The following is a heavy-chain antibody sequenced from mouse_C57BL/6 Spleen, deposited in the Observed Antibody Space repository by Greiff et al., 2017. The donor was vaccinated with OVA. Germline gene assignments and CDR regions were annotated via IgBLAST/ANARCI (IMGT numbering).Heavy chain of an antibody. CDR3: TRRSGFYFDY. CDR1: GYTFTDYE. J-gene: IGHJ2*01. V-gene: IGHV1-15*01. CDR2: IDPETGGT. D-gene: IGHD4-1*01. Sequence: VQLKQSGAELVRPGASVTLSCKASGYTFTDYEMHWVKQTPVHGLAWIGAIDPETGGTAYNQKFKGKAILTADKSSSTAYMELRSLTSEDSAVYYCTRRSGFYFDYWGQGTTLTVSS.